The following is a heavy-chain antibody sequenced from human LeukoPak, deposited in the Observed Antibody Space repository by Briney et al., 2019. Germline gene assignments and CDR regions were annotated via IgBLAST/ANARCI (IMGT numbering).Heavy chain of an antibody. CDR1: GFTFSSYG. J-gene: IGHJ5*02. CDR2: IWYDGSNK. CDR3: IVFGDSNH. Sequence: GGSLRLSCAASGFTFSSYGMHWVRQAPGKGLEWVAVIWYDGSNKYYADSVKGRFTISRDTSKNTLYLQINSLRVEDTAVYYCIVFGDSNHWGQGTLVTVSS. D-gene: IGHD4-17*01. V-gene: IGHV3-33*01.